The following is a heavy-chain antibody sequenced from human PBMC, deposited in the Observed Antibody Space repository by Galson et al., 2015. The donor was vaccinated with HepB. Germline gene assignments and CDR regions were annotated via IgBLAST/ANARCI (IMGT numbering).Heavy chain of an antibody. CDR1: GFTFSSYA. CDR3: AKDGDSSGYYPVDY. CDR2: ISGSGGST. J-gene: IGHJ4*02. Sequence: SLRLSCAASGFTFSSYAMSWVRQAPGKGLEWVSAISGSGGSTYYADSVKGRFTISRDNSKNTLYLQMNSLRAEDTAVYYCAKDGDSSGYYPVDYWGQGTLVTVSS. D-gene: IGHD3-22*01. V-gene: IGHV3-23*01.